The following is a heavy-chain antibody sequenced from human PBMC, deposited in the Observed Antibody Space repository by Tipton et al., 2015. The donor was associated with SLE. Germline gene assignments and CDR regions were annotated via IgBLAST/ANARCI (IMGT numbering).Heavy chain of an antibody. CDR1: GYTVTSYY. J-gene: IGHJ4*02. V-gene: IGHV1-46*01. D-gene: IGHD2-2*01. CDR3: ARRYCSSTSCYFDY. CDR2: IDPSGGTT. Sequence: QLVQSGAEVKKPGGSVRVSCKASGYTVTSYYMHWVRQAPGQRPEWMGRIDPSGGTTKYAQKIEGRVTMTRDTSTSTVYMDLSSLTSEDTAVYYCARRYCSSTSCYFDYWGQGTLVTVSS.